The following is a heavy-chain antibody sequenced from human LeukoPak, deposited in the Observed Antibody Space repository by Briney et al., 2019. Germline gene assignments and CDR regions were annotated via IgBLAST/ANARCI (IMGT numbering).Heavy chain of an antibody. V-gene: IGHV4-34*01. CDR3: ATHSGSYRLDY. Sequence: SETLSLTCAVYGGSFSGYYWSWIRQPPGKGLEWIGEINHSGSTNYNPSLKSRVTISVDTSKNQFSLKLSSVTAADTAVYYCATHSGSYRLDYWGQGTLVTVSS. CDR2: INHSGST. J-gene: IGHJ4*02. CDR1: GGSFSGYY. D-gene: IGHD1-26*01.